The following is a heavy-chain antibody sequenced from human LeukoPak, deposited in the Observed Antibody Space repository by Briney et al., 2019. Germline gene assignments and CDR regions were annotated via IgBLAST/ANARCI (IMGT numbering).Heavy chain of an antibody. Sequence: SETLSLTCTVSGGSIRSYYWSWIRQPPGKGLEWIGYIYHSGNTNYKPSLKSRVTMSLDTSKNQFSLKLNSVTAADTAVYYCARANYYDSSGRAYYFDYWGQGTLVTVSS. J-gene: IGHJ4*02. CDR3: ARANYYDSSGRAYYFDY. CDR2: IYHSGNT. D-gene: IGHD3-22*01. V-gene: IGHV4-59*12. CDR1: GGSIRSYY.